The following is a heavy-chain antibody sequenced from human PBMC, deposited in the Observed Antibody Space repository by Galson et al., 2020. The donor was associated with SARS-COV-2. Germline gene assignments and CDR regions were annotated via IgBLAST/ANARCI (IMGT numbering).Heavy chain of an antibody. Sequence: ALHGESLKISCAASGFSLTTYWMHWVRQAPGKGPAWVTGISSDGWTTPDADFVKGRFTVSRDNAKNTLYLQMNSLRAEDTAVYYCARENDGFDIWGQGTMVTVSS. CDR2: ISSDGWTT. CDR1: GFSLTTYW. V-gene: IGHV3-74*01. CDR3: ARENDGFDI. J-gene: IGHJ3*02.